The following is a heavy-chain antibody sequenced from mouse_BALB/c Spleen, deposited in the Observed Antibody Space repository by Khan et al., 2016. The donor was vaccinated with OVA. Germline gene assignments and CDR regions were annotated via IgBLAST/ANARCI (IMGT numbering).Heavy chain of an antibody. J-gene: IGHJ4*01. CDR1: GYTFTDYS. D-gene: IGHD2-4*01. CDR3: TRKDYDRGGLYAMDY. Sequence: QIRLVQSGPELKKPGETVKISCKASGYTFTDYSMQWVKQAPGKGLKWVGWINTETGEPTYADDFKGRFAFSLETSASTADLQINNLKNEDTATYFCTRKDYDRGGLYAMDYWGQGTSVTVSS. CDR2: INTETGEP. V-gene: IGHV9-2-1*01.